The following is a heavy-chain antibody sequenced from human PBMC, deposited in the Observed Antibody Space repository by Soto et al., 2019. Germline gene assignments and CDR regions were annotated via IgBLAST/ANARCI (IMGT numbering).Heavy chain of an antibody. J-gene: IGHJ6*02. Sequence: QVQLVQSGAEVKKPGSSVKVSCKASGGTFSSYAISWVRQAPGQGLEWMGGIIPIFGTANYAQKFQGRVTITADESTSRAYMELSSLRSEDTAVYYCARGMWGSSSSSSGYYYYGMDVWGQGTTVTVSS. V-gene: IGHV1-69*01. CDR2: IIPIFGTA. CDR1: GGTFSSYA. D-gene: IGHD6-6*01. CDR3: ARGMWGSSSSSSGYYYYGMDV.